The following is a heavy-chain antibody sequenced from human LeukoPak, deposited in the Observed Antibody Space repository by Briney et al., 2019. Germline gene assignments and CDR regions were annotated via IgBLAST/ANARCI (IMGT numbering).Heavy chain of an antibody. CDR2: IYYSGST. Sequence: SETLSLTCIVSGDSITSGSHYCDWIRRPPGKGLEWIGSIYYSGSTHYSPSLKSRVTISVDTSKNQFSLKLRSVTAADTAVYYCARRRMINDWFDPWGQGTLVTVST. J-gene: IGHJ5*02. CDR3: ARRRMINDWFDP. D-gene: IGHD3-16*01. V-gene: IGHV4-39*01. CDR1: GDSITSGSHY.